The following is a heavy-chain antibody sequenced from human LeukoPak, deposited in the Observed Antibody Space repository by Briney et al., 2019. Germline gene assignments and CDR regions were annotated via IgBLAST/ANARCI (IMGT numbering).Heavy chain of an antibody. D-gene: IGHD7-27*01. J-gene: IGHJ4*02. Sequence: PGGSLRLSCAASGFTFSSYSMNWVRQAPGKGLEWVSYISSGSSTINYADSLKGRFTISRDNAKNSLYLQMNSLRAEDTAVYYCARDSLGFDYWGQGTLVTVSS. CDR3: ARDSLGFDY. CDR2: ISSGSSTI. V-gene: IGHV3-48*01. CDR1: GFTFSSYS.